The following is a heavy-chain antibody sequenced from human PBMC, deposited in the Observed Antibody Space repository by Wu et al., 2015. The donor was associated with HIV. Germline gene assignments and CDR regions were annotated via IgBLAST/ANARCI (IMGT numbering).Heavy chain of an antibody. CDR2: ISANNGNT. V-gene: IGHV1-18*01. CDR3: ARDLVPLYGGNSCLDY. Sequence: QVQFVQSGAEVKKPGASVKVSCKASGYTFTSYGISWVRQAPGQGLEWMGWISANNGNTLHAQKFQGRVTMTTDTSTNTAYMEMASLKSDDTAVYFCARDLVPLYGGNSCLDYWGQGTLVTVSS. CDR1: GYTFTSYG. D-gene: IGHD4-23*01. J-gene: IGHJ4*02.